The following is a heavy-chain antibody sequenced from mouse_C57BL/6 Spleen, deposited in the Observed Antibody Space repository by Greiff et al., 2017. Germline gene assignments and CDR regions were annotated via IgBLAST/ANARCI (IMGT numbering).Heavy chain of an antibody. J-gene: IGHJ1*03. Sequence: EVMLVESGGGLVKPGGSLKLSCAASGFTFSSYAMSWVRQTPEKRLEWVATISDGGSYTYYPDNVKGRFTISRDNAKNNLYLQMSHLKSEDTAMYYCARDQGVYYGSSGEWYFDVWGTGTTVTVSS. CDR2: ISDGGSYT. D-gene: IGHD1-1*01. CDR1: GFTFSSYA. V-gene: IGHV5-4*01. CDR3: ARDQGVYYGSSGEWYFDV.